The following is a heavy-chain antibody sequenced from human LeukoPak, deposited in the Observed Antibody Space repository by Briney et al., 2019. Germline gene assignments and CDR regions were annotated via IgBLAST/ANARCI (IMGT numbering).Heavy chain of an antibody. CDR3: ARGNRIQPNHYYYYMDV. J-gene: IGHJ6*03. V-gene: IGHV1-69*06. Sequence: SVKVSCKASGYTFTNYDIHWVRQAPGQGLEWMGGIIPIFGTANYAQKFQGRVTITADKSTSTAYMELSSLRSEDTAVYYCARGNRIQPNHYYYYMDVWGKGTTVTVSS. CDR2: IIPIFGTA. CDR1: GYTFTNYD. D-gene: IGHD5-18*01.